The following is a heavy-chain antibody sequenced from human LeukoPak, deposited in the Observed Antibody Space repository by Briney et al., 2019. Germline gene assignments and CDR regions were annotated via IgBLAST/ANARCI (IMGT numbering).Heavy chain of an antibody. D-gene: IGHD5-24*01. CDR2: IWYDGSNK. V-gene: IGHV3-33*06. J-gene: IGHJ4*02. CDR1: GFTFSSYG. CDR3: AKDFEGRLQPLDY. Sequence: TGGSLRLSCAASGFTFSSYGMHWVRQAPGKGLEWVAVIWYDGSNKYYADSVKGRFTISRDNSKNTLFLQMNSLRAEDTAVYYCAKDFEGRLQPLDYWGQGTLVTVSS.